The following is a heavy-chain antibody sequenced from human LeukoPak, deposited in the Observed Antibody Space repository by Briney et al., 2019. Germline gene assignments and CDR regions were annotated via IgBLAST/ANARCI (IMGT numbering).Heavy chain of an antibody. V-gene: IGHV3-23*01. CDR1: GFTFSSYA. CDR3: AKDGRCSSTSCSDAFDI. CDR2: ISGSGGST. J-gene: IGHJ3*02. D-gene: IGHD2-2*01. Sequence: GGSLRLSCAASGFTFSSYAMSWVRQAPGKGLEWVSAISGSGGSTYYADSVKGRFTISRDNAKNTLYLQMNSLRAEDTAVYSCAKDGRCSSTSCSDAFDIWGQGTMVTVSS.